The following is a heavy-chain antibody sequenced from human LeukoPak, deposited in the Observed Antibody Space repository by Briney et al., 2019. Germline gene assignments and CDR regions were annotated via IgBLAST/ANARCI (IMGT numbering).Heavy chain of an antibody. Sequence: GGSLRLSCAASGFTFSSYAMSWVRQAPGKGLEWVSGISGSGGSTHYADSVKGRFTISRDNSKNTLYLQMNSLRAEDTAEYYCAKDRAKLTGSNIDYWGQGTLVTVSS. CDR2: ISGSGGST. CDR1: GFTFSSYA. D-gene: IGHD7-27*01. J-gene: IGHJ4*02. CDR3: AKDRAKLTGSNIDY. V-gene: IGHV3-23*01.